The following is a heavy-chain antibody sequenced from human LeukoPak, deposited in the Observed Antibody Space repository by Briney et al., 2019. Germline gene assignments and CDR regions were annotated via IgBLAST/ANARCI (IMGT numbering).Heavy chain of an antibody. CDR3: ARGARRESYYMNY. J-gene: IGHJ4*02. CDR2: IYYTEST. Sequence: SETLSLTCTVSGGPIRSSDDYWGWIRQPPGKGLEWIGTIYYTESTFYSPSLKSRVTISVDTSKNQFSLKLSSLTAADTAVYYCARGARRESYYMNYWGQGTLVTVSS. CDR1: GGPIRSSDDY. V-gene: IGHV4-39*07. D-gene: IGHD1-26*01.